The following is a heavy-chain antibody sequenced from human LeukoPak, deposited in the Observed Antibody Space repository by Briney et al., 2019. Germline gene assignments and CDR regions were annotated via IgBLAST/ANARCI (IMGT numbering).Heavy chain of an antibody. CDR3: AKDPPYYYDSSGSFDY. CDR2: ISGSGGST. CDR1: GFTFSSHA. Sequence: GGSLRLSCAASGFTFSSHAMSWVRQAPGKGLEWVSAISGSGGSTYYADSVKGRFTISRDNSKNTLYLQMNSLRAEDTAVYYCAKDPPYYYDSSGSFDYWGQGTLVTVPS. V-gene: IGHV3-23*01. D-gene: IGHD3-22*01. J-gene: IGHJ4*02.